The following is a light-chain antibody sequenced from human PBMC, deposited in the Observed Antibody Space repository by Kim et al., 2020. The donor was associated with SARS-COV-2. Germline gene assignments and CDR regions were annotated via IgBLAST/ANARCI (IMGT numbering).Light chain of an antibody. CDR2: GAS. CDR3: QQYKNWYT. CDR1: QSVGNN. J-gene: IGKJ2*01. Sequence: LPVSVGERATLFCGASQSVGNNLAWYQQKPGQAPRLLIYGASTRATDIPARFSGSGFGTEFTLIISGLQSEDFAVYFCQQYKNWYTFGQGTRLEI. V-gene: IGKV3D-15*01.